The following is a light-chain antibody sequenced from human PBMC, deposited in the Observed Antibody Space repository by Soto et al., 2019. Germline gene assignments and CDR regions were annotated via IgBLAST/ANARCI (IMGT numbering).Light chain of an antibody. CDR1: QGISKS. J-gene: IGKJ4*01. Sequence: DILMTQSPSSLSASVGDRVTITCRASQGISKSLACFQQKPGEAPKSLIYAASSLQSGVPSKFSGSGSGTDFTLTITSLQPEDFATYYCQQYSSFPLTFGGGTKVEIK. V-gene: IGKV1-16*02. CDR2: AAS. CDR3: QQYSSFPLT.